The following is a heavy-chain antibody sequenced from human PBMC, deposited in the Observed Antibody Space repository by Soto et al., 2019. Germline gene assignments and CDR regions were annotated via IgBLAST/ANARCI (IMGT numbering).Heavy chain of an antibody. D-gene: IGHD6-6*01. CDR3: TTGRYSSSLYFDS. Sequence: EVQLVESGGGLVKPGGSLRVSCAASGITFSNAWMTWVRQAPGKGLEWVGRIKSKIDGGTTDYGVPVKGRFTISRDDSKTTLYLQMNSLKTADTAVYYCTTGRYSSSLYFDSWGQGTLVTVSS. V-gene: IGHV3-15*01. CDR1: GITFSNAW. CDR2: IKSKIDGGTT. J-gene: IGHJ4*02.